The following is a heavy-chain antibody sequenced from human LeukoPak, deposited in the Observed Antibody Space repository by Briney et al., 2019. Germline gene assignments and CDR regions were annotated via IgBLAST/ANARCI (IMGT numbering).Heavy chain of an antibody. Sequence: GGSLRLSCAASGFTFSDYSMNWVRQAPGKGLEWVAYIRSSGSPINYADSVKGRFTVSRDNAKNSLYLQMNSLRDEDTAVYYCVRDPDALDFWGQGTPVTVSS. V-gene: IGHV3-48*02. J-gene: IGHJ4*02. CDR1: GFTFSDYS. CDR2: IRSSGSPI. CDR3: VRDPDALDF.